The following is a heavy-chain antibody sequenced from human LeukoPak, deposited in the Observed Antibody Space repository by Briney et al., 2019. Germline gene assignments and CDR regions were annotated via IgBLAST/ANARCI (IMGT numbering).Heavy chain of an antibody. D-gene: IGHD6-13*01. CDR1: GYTFTSYD. J-gene: IGHJ5*02. CDR2: IIPIFGTA. V-gene: IGHV1-69*05. Sequence: GASVKVSCKASGYTFTSYDINWVRQAPGQGLEWMGGIIPIFGTANYAQKFQGRVTITTDESTSTAYMELSSLRSEDTAVYYCARFHGIAAAGPGFDPWGQGTLVTVSS. CDR3: ARFHGIAAAGPGFDP.